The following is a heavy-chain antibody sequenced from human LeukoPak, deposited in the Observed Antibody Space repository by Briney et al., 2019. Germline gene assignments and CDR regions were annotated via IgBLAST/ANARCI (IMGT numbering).Heavy chain of an antibody. V-gene: IGHV5-51*01. CDR1: GYSFTSYW. D-gene: IGHD2-21*02. CDR2: IYPPDSDT. J-gene: IGHJ4*02. CDR3: ARRAYCGGDCYWGGFDY. Sequence: GESLQISCKGSGYSFTSYWIGWVRQMPGKGLEWMGIIYPPDSDTRYSPSFQGQVTISADKSISTAYLQWSSLKASDTAMYYCARRAYCGGDCYWGGFDYWGQGTLVTVSS.